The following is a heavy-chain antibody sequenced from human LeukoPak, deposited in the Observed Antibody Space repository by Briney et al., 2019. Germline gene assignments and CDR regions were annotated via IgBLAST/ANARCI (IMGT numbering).Heavy chain of an antibody. J-gene: IGHJ3*02. CDR2: IYYSGST. CDR3: ASQMTPGEEVAFDI. V-gene: IGHV4-59*08. Sequence: SETLSLTCTVSGGSISSYYWSWTRQPPGKGLEWIGYIYYSGSTNYNPSLKSRVTISVDTSKNQFSLKLSSVTAADTAVYYCASQMTPGEEVAFDIWGQGTMVTVSS. D-gene: IGHD4-17*01. CDR1: GGSISSYY.